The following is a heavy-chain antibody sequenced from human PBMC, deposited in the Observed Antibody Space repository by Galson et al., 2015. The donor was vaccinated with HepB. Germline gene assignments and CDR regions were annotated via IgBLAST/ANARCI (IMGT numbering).Heavy chain of an antibody. CDR2: IIPTFAIP. J-gene: IGHJ4*02. CDR1: GGTFSSDA. D-gene: IGHD2-2*01. V-gene: IGHV1-69*13. Sequence: SVKVSCKASGGTFSSDAISWVRQAPGQGLEWMGGIIPTFAIPNYARKFQGRVTITADESTSTAYMELSSLRSEDTAVYYCARDMGYCSSTSCPKPYYFDSWAREPWSPSPQ. CDR3: ARDMGYCSSTSCPKPYYFDS.